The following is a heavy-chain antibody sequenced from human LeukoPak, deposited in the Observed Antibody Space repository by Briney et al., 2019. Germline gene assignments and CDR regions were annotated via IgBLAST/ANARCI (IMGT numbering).Heavy chain of an antibody. D-gene: IGHD2-8*01. Sequence: ASMKVSCKASGYSFTGYYIHWVRQAPGQGLEWMGWINPDGGVTKSAQNFQGRVTMTRDESINTVYMELSGLTSDDTALYYCARGPNHYYYMDFWGTGTTVSVSS. CDR2: INPDGGVT. V-gene: IGHV1-2*02. J-gene: IGHJ6*03. CDR3: ARGPNHYYYMDF. CDR1: GYSFTGYY.